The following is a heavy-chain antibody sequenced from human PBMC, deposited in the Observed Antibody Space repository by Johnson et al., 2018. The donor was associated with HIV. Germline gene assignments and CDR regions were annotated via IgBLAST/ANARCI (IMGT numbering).Heavy chain of an antibody. CDR3: ALKQLVTMDDAFDI. CDR1: GLSFSKAW. CDR2: IKTKTEGGTT. V-gene: IGHV3-15*01. Sequence: VQLVESGGGLVKPGGSLRLSCAVYGLSFSKAWMSWVRQAPGKGLEWVGRIKTKTEGGTTDYAASVKGRFTISRDDSKNTLYLQINSLKTEDTAVYYCALKQLVTMDDAFDIWGQGTTVTVSS. J-gene: IGHJ3*02. D-gene: IGHD6-13*01.